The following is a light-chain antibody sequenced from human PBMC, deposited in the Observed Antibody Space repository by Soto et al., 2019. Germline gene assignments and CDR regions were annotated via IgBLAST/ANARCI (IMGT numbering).Light chain of an antibody. Sequence: QSVLTQPRSVSGSPGQSVIISCTGSRSDVGAYDYVSWYQQHPGKAPKLIIFDVTKRPSGVPHRFSGSKSGNTASLTISGLQAEHEADYFCCSYADRYTFYVFGSGTKVTVL. CDR1: RSDVGAYDY. V-gene: IGLV2-11*01. J-gene: IGLJ1*01. CDR2: DVT. CDR3: CSYADRYTFYV.